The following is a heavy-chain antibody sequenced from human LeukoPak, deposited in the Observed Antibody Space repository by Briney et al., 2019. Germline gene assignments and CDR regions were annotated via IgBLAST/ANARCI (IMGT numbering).Heavy chain of an antibody. J-gene: IGHJ6*02. CDR3: ARSSSPTNYYYYGMDV. Sequence: ASVKVSCKASGYTFTGYYMHWVRQAPGQGLEWMGWINPNSGGTNYAQKFQGRVTMTRDTSISTAYMELSRLRSDDTAVYYCARSSSPTNYYYYGMDVWGQGTTVTVSS. CDR2: INPNSGGT. CDR1: GYTFTGYY. V-gene: IGHV1-2*02.